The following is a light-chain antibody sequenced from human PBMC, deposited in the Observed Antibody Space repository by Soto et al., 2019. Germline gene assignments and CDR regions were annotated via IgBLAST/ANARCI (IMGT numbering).Light chain of an antibody. CDR3: QQYESSPPYT. CDR1: QSVSSSY. Sequence: EIVLTQSPGILSLSPGERATLSCRASQSVSSSYLAWYQQKPGQAPRLLIYGASNRATGIPDRFSASGSKTNVSITISRLEPQDFAVYYCQQYESSPPYTFGQGTKLEIK. CDR2: GAS. V-gene: IGKV3-20*01. J-gene: IGKJ2*01.